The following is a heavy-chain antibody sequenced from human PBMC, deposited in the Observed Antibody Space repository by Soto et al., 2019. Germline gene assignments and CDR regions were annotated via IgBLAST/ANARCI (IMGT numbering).Heavy chain of an antibody. V-gene: IGHV1-58*01. Sequence: SGNVSCRASGSTFASSSLLAVRQARGQRLEWIGWIVVGSGNTNYAQKFQERVTITRDMSTSTAYMELSSLRSEDTAVYYCAAVPSYYGDSLFDYWGQGTLVTVSS. J-gene: IGHJ4*02. D-gene: IGHD4-17*01. CDR3: AAVPSYYGDSLFDY. CDR2: IVVGSGNT. CDR1: GSTFASSS.